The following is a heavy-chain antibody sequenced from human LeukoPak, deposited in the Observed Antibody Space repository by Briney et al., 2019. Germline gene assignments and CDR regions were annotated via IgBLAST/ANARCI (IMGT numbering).Heavy chain of an antibody. CDR1: GGTFTNYD. J-gene: IGHJ4*02. CDR2: MSPSSGHT. D-gene: IGHD7-27*01. CDR3: ARGPPNWGFDY. Sequence: SVKVSCKASGGTFTNYDINWVRQATGQGLEWMGWMSPSSGHTGYAQKFQGRVTMTRSTSISTAYMELSSLRSEDTAVYYCARGPPNWGFDYWGQGTLVTVSS. V-gene: IGHV1-8*01.